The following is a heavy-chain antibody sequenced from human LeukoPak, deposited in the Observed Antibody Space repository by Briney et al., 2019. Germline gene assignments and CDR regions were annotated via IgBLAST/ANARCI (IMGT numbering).Heavy chain of an antibody. D-gene: IGHD6-13*01. CDR1: GFTFSSYG. J-gene: IGHJ6*02. Sequence: QPGRSLRLSCAASGFTFSSYGMHWVRQAPGKGLEWVAVIWYDGSNKYYADSVKGRFTISKDNSKNTVYLQMSSLRVDDTAVYYCAKAASSSWPSYYYGMDVWGQGTTVTVSS. CDR2: IWYDGSNK. CDR3: AKAASSSWPSYYYGMDV. V-gene: IGHV3-33*06.